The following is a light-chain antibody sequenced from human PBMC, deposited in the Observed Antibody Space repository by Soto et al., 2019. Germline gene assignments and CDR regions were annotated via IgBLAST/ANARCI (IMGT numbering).Light chain of an antibody. CDR3: QQYANSPFT. CDR1: QSVSSNY. V-gene: IGKV3-20*01. CDR2: GAS. Sequence: EIVLTQSPGTLPLSPGERATLSCRASQSVSSNYLVWYQQKPGQAPRPPIYGASSRATGIPDRFSGSGSGTDFTLTISRLEAEDFAVYYCQQYANSPFTFGQGTKLEIK. J-gene: IGKJ2*01.